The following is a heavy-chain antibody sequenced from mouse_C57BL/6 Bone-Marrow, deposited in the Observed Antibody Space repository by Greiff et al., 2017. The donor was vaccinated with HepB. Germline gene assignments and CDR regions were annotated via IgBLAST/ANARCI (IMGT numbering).Heavy chain of an antibody. Sequence: QVQLQHPGAELVKPGASVKMSCKASGYTFTSYWITWVKQRPGQGLEWIGDIYPGSGSTNYNEKFKSKATLTVDTSSSTAYMQLSSLTSEDSAVYYCAREIPYYDAYYFDYWGQGTTLTVSS. CDR3: AREIPYYDAYYFDY. CDR2: IYPGSGST. CDR1: GYTFTSYW. V-gene: IGHV1-55*01. D-gene: IGHD1-1*01. J-gene: IGHJ2*01.